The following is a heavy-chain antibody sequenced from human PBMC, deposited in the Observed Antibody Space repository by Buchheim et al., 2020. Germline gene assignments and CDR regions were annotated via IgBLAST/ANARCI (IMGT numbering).Heavy chain of an antibody. CDR1: GFTFSSYA. CDR2: IKQDGSE. V-gene: IGHV3-7*01. Sequence: VQLVESGGGVVQPGRSLRLSCAASGFTFSSYAMHWVRQAPGKGLEWVANIKQDGSENYVDSVKGRFTISRDNAKNSLYLQMNSLRAEDTAVYYCAGDKGGYVPFDYWGRGTL. D-gene: IGHD5-12*01. CDR3: AGDKGGYVPFDY. J-gene: IGHJ4*02.